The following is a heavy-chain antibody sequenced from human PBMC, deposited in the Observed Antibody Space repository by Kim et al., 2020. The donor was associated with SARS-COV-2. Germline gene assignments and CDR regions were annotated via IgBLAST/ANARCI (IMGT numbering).Heavy chain of an antibody. J-gene: IGHJ4*02. CDR3: ARDMRRGYSSPSYSDY. D-gene: IGHD6-13*01. CDR1: GFTFSSYG. Sequence: GGSLRLSCAASGFTFSSYGMHWVRQAPDKGLEWVAAIWYDGSNKQYSDSVKGRFTISRDNSKNTLHLQMNSLRAEDTAVYYCARDMRRGYSSPSYSDYWGQGTLVTVSS. V-gene: IGHV3-33*01. CDR2: IWYDGSNK.